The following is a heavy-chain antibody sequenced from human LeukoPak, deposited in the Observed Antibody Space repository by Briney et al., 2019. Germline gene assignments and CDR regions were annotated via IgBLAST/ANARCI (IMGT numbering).Heavy chain of an antibody. CDR3: TTFGCSTTTCYPGGY. Sequence: GGSLRLSCAASGFTFSNAWMSWVRQAPGRGLEGVGRIKKKTDGGTTDHAAPVKDRFTISRDDSKNTLYLQMNSLKTEDTAVYYCTTFGCSTTTCYPGGYWGQGTLVTVSS. V-gene: IGHV3-15*01. CDR2: IKKKTDGGTT. D-gene: IGHD2-2*01. CDR1: GFTFSNAW. J-gene: IGHJ4*02.